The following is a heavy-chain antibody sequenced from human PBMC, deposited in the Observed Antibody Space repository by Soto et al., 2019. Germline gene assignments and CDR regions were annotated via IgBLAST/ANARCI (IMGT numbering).Heavy chain of an antibody. CDR2: ISAYNGNT. J-gene: IGHJ4*02. D-gene: IGHD3-10*01. Sequence: QVQLVQSGAEVKKPGASVKVSCNASGYTFTSYGISWVRKAPGQGLEWMGWISAYNGNTNYAQKLQGRVTMNTDTAASTAYMELRSLRSDDTAVYYCARGNTMVRGVILYYFDYWGQGTLVTVSS. CDR3: ARGNTMVRGVILYYFDY. V-gene: IGHV1-18*01. CDR1: GYTFTSYG.